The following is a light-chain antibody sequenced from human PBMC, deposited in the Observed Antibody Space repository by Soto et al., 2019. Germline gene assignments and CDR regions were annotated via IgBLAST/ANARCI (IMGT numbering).Light chain of an antibody. J-gene: IGLJ1*01. V-gene: IGLV2-14*01. CDR3: SSHTSVCIRV. Sequence: QSALTQPASVSGSPGQSIAISCTGTSSDVGGYDYVSWYQQQPDKAPKLMIYEVTKRPSGVSNRFSGSKSGNTASLTISGFQVEDEADYYCSSHTSVCIRVFVTGTMVTV. CDR1: SSDVGGYDY. CDR2: EVT.